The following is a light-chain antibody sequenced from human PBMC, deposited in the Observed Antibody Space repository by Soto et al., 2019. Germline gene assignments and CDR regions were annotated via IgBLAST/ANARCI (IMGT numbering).Light chain of an antibody. CDR1: SSDVSGYVY. CDR3: SSYTINTLYV. CDR2: EVS. V-gene: IGLV2-14*01. Sequence: QSVLTQPASVSGSPGQSITISCTGTSSDVSGYVYVSWYQQHPGKAPKLLIYEVSKRPSGVSDRFSGSNSGNTASLTIAGLQAEDEADYYCSSYTINTLYVLGSGTKSPS. J-gene: IGLJ1*01.